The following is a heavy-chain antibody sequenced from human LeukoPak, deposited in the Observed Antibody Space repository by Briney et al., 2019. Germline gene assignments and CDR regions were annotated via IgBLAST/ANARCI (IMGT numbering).Heavy chain of an antibody. CDR2: ISSSSSYI. CDR3: ARGDTAMVWMFDY. CDR1: GFTFSSYG. Sequence: GGSLRLSCAASGFTFSSYGIHWVRQAPGKGLEWVSSISSSSSYIYYADSVKGRFTISRDNAKNSLYLQMNSLRAEDTAVYYCARGDTAMVWMFDYWGQGTLVTVSS. V-gene: IGHV3-21*01. J-gene: IGHJ4*02. D-gene: IGHD5-18*01.